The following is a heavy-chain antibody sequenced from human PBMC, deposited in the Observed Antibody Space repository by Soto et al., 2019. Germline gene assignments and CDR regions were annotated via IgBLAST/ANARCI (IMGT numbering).Heavy chain of an antibody. CDR2: IYHSETT. V-gene: IGHV4-4*02. CDR3: ARYDFGIFDY. CDR1: GYSISSSYW. J-gene: IGHJ4*01. Sequence: SETLSLTCAVSGYSISSSYWWSWVRQPPGKGLEWIGEIYHSETTNYNPSLKSRVTLSMDKSKNQFSLMLTSVTAADTAVYFCARYDFGIFDYWGHGILVTVSS. D-gene: IGHD4-17*01.